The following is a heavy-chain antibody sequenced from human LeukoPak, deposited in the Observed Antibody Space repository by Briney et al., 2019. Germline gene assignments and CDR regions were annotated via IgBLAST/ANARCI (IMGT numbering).Heavy chain of an antibody. J-gene: IGHJ4*02. CDR2: IYYSGST. CDR1: GGSISSSSYY. Sequence: SETLSLTCTVSGGSISSSSYYWGWIRQPPGKGLEWIGSIYYSGSTYYNPSLKSRVTISVDTSKNQFSLKLSSVTAADTAVYYCARQDGYNLDYWGRGTLVTVSS. V-gene: IGHV4-39*01. CDR3: ARQDGYNLDY. D-gene: IGHD5-24*01.